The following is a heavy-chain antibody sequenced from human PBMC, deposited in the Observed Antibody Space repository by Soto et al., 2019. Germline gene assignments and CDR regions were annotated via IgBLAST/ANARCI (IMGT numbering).Heavy chain of an antibody. CDR1: GGSFSGYY. D-gene: IGHD6-6*01. CDR3: ARGSIAARVLPTYFDY. CDR2: INHSGST. J-gene: IGHJ4*02. V-gene: IGHV4-34*01. Sequence: SETLSLTCAVYGGSFSGYYWSWIRQPPGKGLEWIGEINHSGSTNYNPSLKSRVTISVDTSKNQFSLKLSSVTAADTAVYYCARGSIAARVLPTYFDYWGQGTLVTVSS.